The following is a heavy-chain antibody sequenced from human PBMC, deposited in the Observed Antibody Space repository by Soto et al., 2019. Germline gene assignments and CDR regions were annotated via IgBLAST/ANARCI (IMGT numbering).Heavy chain of an antibody. V-gene: IGHV4-59*01. J-gene: IGHJ3*02. CDR1: RGSISRYY. Sequence: SETLSLTCIVSRGSISRYYWSWIRQTPGKGLEGIGYIFYSGTTHYNPALKSRLTTSVDTSKNQFPLKLSAVTAADTAVYYCARDQGRARSPHHAFDIWGQGTMVTDSS. CDR3: ARDQGRARSPHHAFDI. D-gene: IGHD1-26*01. CDR2: IFYSGTT.